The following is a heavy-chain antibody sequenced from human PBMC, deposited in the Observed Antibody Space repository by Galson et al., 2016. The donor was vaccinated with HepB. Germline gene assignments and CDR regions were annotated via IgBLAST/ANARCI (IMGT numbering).Heavy chain of an antibody. Sequence: SLRLSCATSGFTFTAYGMTWVRQAPGKGLEWVSSISAPFLGGTTYYAESVKGRFTISRDNSENTLYLQMNGRRAEDTAVYYSAKGGLCSGDCHRPPDWGQGTLVTVSS. J-gene: IGHJ4*02. CDR2: ISAPFLGGTT. V-gene: IGHV3-23*01. CDR1: GFTFTAYG. D-gene: IGHD2-21*02. CDR3: AKGGLCSGDCHRPPD.